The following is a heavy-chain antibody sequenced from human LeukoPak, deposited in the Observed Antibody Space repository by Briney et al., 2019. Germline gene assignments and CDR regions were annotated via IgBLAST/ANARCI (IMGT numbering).Heavy chain of an antibody. D-gene: IGHD3-22*01. CDR3: ARPLTTASFFDY. CDR2: IYPSGST. V-gene: IGHV4-4*07. J-gene: IGHJ4*02. Sequence: EWIGRIYPSGSTNYTPSPPSLEGRVTMSLDTSKNQYSLILSSVTAADTAMYYCARPLTTASFFDYWGQGTLVTVSS.